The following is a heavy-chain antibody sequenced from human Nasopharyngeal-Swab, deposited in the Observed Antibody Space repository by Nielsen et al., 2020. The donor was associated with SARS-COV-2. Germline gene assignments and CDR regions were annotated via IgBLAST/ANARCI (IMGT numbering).Heavy chain of an antibody. J-gene: IGHJ3*02. CDR3: ARGWERWLRSPGNAFDI. D-gene: IGHD5-24*01. V-gene: IGHV1-69*02. CDR2: IIPILGIA. Sequence: WVRQAPGQGLEWMGRIIPILGIANYAQKFQGRVTITADKSTSTAYMELSSLRSEGTAVYYCARGWERWLRSPGNAFDIWGQGTMVTVSS.